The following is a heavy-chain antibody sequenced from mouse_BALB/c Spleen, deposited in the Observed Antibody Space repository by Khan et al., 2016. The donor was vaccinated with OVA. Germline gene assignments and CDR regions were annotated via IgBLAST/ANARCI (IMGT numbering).Heavy chain of an antibody. D-gene: IGHD2-14*01. CDR2: IWSGGST. CDR1: GFSLTSYG. J-gene: IGHJ4*01. V-gene: IGHV2-2*02. CDR3: ARIFIGTTDYAMDY. Sequence: VQLKQSGPGLVQPSRSLSITCTVSGFSLTSYGVHWVRQSPGKGLEWLGVIWSGGSTDYNAAFISRLSISKDNSKSQVFFKMNSLQANDTAIYYCARIFIGTTDYAMDYWGQGTSVTVSS.